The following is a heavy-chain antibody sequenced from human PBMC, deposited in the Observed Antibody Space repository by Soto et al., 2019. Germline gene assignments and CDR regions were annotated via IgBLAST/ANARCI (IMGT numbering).Heavy chain of an antibody. Sequence: SETLSLTCTVSGGSISSGGYYWSWIRQHPGKGLEWIGYIYYSGSTYYNPSLKSRVTISVDTSKNQFSLKLSSVTAADTAVYYCARVRHYDSSGYPNPNWFDPWGQGTLVTVSS. CDR2: IYYSGST. CDR1: GGSISSGGYY. V-gene: IGHV4-31*03. D-gene: IGHD3-22*01. J-gene: IGHJ5*02. CDR3: ARVRHYDSSGYPNPNWFDP.